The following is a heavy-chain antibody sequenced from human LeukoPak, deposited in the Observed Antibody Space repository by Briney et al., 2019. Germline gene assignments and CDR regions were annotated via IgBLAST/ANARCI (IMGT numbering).Heavy chain of an antibody. CDR2: IKQDGSEK. D-gene: IGHD4-17*01. Sequence: GGSLRLSCAASGFTFSSYWMSWVRQAPGKGLEWVANIKQDGSEKYYVDSVKGRFTISRDNAKNSLYLQMNSLRAEDTAVYYCAKLGATVTDEFDYWGQGTLVTVSS. V-gene: IGHV3-7*01. J-gene: IGHJ4*02. CDR3: AKLGATVTDEFDY. CDR1: GFTFSSYW.